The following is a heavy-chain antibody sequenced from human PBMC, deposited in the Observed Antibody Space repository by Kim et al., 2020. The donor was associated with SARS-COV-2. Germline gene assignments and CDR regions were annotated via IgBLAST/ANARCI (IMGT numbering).Heavy chain of an antibody. V-gene: IGHV1-69*13. CDR3: ARGVGIAAATLNYYYGMDV. Sequence: SVKVSCKASGGTFSSYAISWVRQAPGQGLEWMGGIIPIFGTANYAQKFQGRVTITADESTSTAYMELSSLRSEDTAVYYCARGVGIAAATLNYYYGMDVWFHGTTVTVSS. CDR1: GGTFSSYA. J-gene: IGHJ6*02. D-gene: IGHD6-13*01. CDR2: IIPIFGTA.